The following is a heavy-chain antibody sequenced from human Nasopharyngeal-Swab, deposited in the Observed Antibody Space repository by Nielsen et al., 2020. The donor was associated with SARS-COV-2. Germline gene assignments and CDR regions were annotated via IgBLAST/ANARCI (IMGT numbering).Heavy chain of an antibody. Sequence: SVKVSCKASGGTFSSYAISWVRQAPGQGLEWMGGIIPILGIANYAQKFQGRVTITADKSTSTAYMELSSLRSEDTAVYYCARGNIPSYPGIADYYYYGMDVWGQGTTVTVSS. V-gene: IGHV1-69*10. CDR2: IIPILGIA. J-gene: IGHJ6*02. CDR3: ARGNIPSYPGIADYYYYGMDV. CDR1: GGTFSSYA. D-gene: IGHD6-13*01.